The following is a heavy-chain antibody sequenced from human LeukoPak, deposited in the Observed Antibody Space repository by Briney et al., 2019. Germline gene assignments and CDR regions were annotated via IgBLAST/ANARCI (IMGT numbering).Heavy chain of an antibody. V-gene: IGHV4-39*07. CDR3: ARTGQLAPFDY. J-gene: IGHJ4*02. CDR2: IYYSGST. D-gene: IGHD6-13*01. Sequence: PSETLSLTCTVSGGSISSSSYYWGWIRQPPGKGLEWIGSIYYSGSTYHNPSLKSRVTISVDTSKNQFSLKLSSVTAADTAVYYCARTGQLAPFDYWGQGTLITVSS. CDR1: GGSISSSSYY.